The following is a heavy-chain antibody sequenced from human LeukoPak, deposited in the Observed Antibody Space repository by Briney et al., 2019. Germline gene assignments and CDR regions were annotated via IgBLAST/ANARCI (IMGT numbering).Heavy chain of an antibody. CDR3: AREATTYYYYYYMDV. J-gene: IGHJ6*03. V-gene: IGHV4-34*01. Sequence: PSETQSLTCAVYGGSFSGYYWSWIRQPPGKGLEWIGEINHSGSTNYNPSLKSRVTISVDTSKNQFSLKLSSVTAADTAVYYCAREATTYYYYYYMDVWGKGTTVTVSS. CDR2: INHSGST. CDR1: GGSFSGYY. D-gene: IGHD5-12*01.